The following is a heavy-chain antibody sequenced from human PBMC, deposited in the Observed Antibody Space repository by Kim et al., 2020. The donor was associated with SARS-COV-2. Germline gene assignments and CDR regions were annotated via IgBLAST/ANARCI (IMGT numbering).Heavy chain of an antibody. J-gene: IGHJ6*02. D-gene: IGHD2-21*02. Sequence: SVKGRFTISRDNSKNTLYLQMNSLRAEDTAVYYCAKDRMTLGYYYYGMDVWGQGTTVTVSS. V-gene: IGHV3-30*02. CDR3: AKDRMTLGYYYYGMDV.